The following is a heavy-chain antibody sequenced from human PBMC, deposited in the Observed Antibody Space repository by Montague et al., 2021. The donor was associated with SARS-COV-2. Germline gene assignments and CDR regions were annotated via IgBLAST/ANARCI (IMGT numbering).Heavy chain of an antibody. CDR1: GDSITNNYY. J-gene: IGHJ4*02. D-gene: IGHD2-21*01. CDR2: IYHSGST. Sequence: SETLSLTCTVSGDSITNNYYWGWIRQPPGKGLEWIGTIYHSGSTYYNPSLKSRVTISVDTYNNQFSLKLTSVTAADTAVYYRARRHIVASNRAFDYWGQGTLVTVSS. CDR3: ARRHIVASNRAFDY. V-gene: IGHV4-38-2*02.